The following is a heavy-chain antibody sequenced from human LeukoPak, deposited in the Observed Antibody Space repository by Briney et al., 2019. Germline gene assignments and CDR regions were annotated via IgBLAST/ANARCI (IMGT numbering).Heavy chain of an antibody. Sequence: GGSLRLSCAASRFTVSSNYMSWVRQAPGKGLEWVSVLYAGGSTYYADSVKGRFTISRDNAKNSLYLQMNSLRAEDTAVYYCVRYSKARAVAGSGAVGYWGQGTLVTVSS. J-gene: IGHJ4*02. CDR2: LYAGGST. CDR3: VRYSKARAVAGSGAVGY. D-gene: IGHD6-19*01. V-gene: IGHV3-53*01. CDR1: RFTVSSNY.